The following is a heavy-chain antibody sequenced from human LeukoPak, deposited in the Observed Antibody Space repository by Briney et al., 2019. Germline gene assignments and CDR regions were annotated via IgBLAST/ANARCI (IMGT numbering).Heavy chain of an antibody. CDR2: IYYSGNT. D-gene: IGHD3-22*01. J-gene: IGHJ4*02. V-gene: IGHV4-59*08. Sequence: SETLSLTCTVSGASMNSNYWSWIRQPPGRGLEWIGYIYYSGNTNSSPSLGSRVTMSLDASKNQFSLKVNSVTAADTAIYYCARHDSTGNYFHYWGQGTLVTVSS. CDR1: GASMNSNY. CDR3: ARHDSTGNYFHY.